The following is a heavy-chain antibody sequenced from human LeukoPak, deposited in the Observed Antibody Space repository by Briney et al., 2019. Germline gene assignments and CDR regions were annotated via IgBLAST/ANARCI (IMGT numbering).Heavy chain of an antibody. CDR1: GFTFSSYW. CDR2: INSDGSST. V-gene: IGHV3-74*01. CDR3: AKDKKRWLQVGALDY. J-gene: IGHJ4*02. D-gene: IGHD5-24*01. Sequence: GGSLRLSCAASGFTFSSYWMHWVRQAPGKGLVWVSRINSDGSSTSYADSVKGRFTISRDNSKNTLYLQMNSLRAEDTAVYYCAKDKKRWLQVGALDYWGQGTLVTVSS.